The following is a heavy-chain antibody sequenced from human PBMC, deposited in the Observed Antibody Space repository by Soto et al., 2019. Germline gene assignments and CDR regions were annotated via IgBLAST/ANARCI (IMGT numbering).Heavy chain of an antibody. CDR1: GYTFTSYA. CDR3: GKGGRQWLVTSDFNY. CDR2: INAGNGNT. J-gene: IGHJ4*02. Sequence: ASVKVSCKASGYTFTSYAMHWVRQAPGQRLEWMGWINAGNGNTKYSQKFQGRVTITRDTSASTAYMELSSLRSEDTAVYYCGKGGRQWLVTSDFNYWGQGALVTAPQ. D-gene: IGHD6-19*01. V-gene: IGHV1-3*01.